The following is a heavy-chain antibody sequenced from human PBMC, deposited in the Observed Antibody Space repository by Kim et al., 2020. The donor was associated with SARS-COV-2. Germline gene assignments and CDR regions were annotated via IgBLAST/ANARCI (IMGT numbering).Heavy chain of an antibody. Sequence: YNPSRRSRVTMSVDTSKNQFSLKLSSVTAADTAVYYCARGAAAAGNWFDPWGQGTLVTVSS. V-gene: IGHV4-4*07. J-gene: IGHJ5*02. D-gene: IGHD6-13*01. CDR3: ARGAAAAGNWFDP.